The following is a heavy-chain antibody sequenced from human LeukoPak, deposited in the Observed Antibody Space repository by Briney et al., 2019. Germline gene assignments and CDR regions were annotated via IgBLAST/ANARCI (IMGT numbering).Heavy chain of an antibody. CDR2: ISSSGTTI. Sequence: GGSLRLSCAASEFTFRTSGMNWVRQAPGKGLEWVSYISSSGTTISYAQSVKGRFTITRDNAQNSLTLHMNTLRADDTAVYYCAELGITMIGGVWGKGTTVTISS. D-gene: IGHD3-10*02. CDR1: EFTFRTSG. CDR3: AELGITMIGGV. J-gene: IGHJ6*04. V-gene: IGHV3-48*01.